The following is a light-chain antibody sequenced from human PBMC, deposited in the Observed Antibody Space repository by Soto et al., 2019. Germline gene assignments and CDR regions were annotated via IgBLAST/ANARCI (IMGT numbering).Light chain of an antibody. CDR3: QQYGGSPQT. J-gene: IGKJ1*01. V-gene: IGKV3-20*01. CDR2: GAS. CDR1: QSVSNY. Sequence: EIVLTQSPGTLSLSPGERATLSCSASQSVSNYLAWYQQKPGQAPRLLIYGASSRATGIPDRFSGSGSGTDFTLTISRLEPEDFAVYYCQQYGGSPQTFGQGTKV.